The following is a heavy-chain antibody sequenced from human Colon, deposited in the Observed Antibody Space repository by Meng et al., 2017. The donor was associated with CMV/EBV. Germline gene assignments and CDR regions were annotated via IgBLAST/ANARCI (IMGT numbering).Heavy chain of an antibody. D-gene: IGHD2-2*01. CDR1: GFTFNNYA. CDR2: ISTGGDM. CDR3: ARDDFTTSSYDY. V-gene: IGHV3-23*01. J-gene: IGHJ4*02. Sequence: GESLKISCAASGFTFNNYAMRWVRQALGKGLEWVSSISTGGDMFYADSVRGRFTISRDNSKSTLYLQMTSLTAEDTAVYYCARDDFTTSSYDYWGQGSPVTVSS.